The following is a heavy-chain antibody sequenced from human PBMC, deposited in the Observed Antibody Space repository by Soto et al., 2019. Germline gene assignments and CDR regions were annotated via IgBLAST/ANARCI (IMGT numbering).Heavy chain of an antibody. V-gene: IGHV1-69*13. CDR2: IIPIFGTA. CDR3: ARDFRRSFSSSWYLSY. Sequence: ASVKVSCKASGGTFSSYAISWVRQAPGQGLEWMGGIIPIFGTASYAQKFQGRVTITADESTSTAYMELSSLRSEDTAVYYCARDFRRSFSSSWYLSYWGQGTLVTVSS. CDR1: GGTFSSYA. D-gene: IGHD6-13*01. J-gene: IGHJ4*02.